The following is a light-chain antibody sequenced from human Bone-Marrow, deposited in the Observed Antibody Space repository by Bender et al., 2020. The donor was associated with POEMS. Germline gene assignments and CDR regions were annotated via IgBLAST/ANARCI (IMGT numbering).Light chain of an antibody. CDR1: SSNIGGNA. J-gene: IGLJ3*02. CDR3: SAWDGILNGWV. Sequence: QSVLTQPPSASGTPGQRATISCSGSSSNIGGNAVNWWQQLPGTAPKLLIYGNDQRPSGVPARFSGSKSGTSASLAISGLQSEGEGDYFCSAWDGILNGWVFGGGTELTVL. V-gene: IGLV1-44*01. CDR2: GND.